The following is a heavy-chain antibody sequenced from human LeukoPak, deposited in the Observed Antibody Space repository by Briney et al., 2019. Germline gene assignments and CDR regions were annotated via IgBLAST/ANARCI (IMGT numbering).Heavy chain of an antibody. CDR2: IYYSGST. J-gene: IGHJ4*02. CDR3: ARLEAY. V-gene: IGHV4-39*01. D-gene: IGHD3-3*01. Sequence: SETLSLTCTVSGGSISSSSYYWGWIRQPPGEGPEWIGSIYYSGSTYYNPSLKSRVTISVDTSKNQFSLKLSSVTAADTAVYYCARLEAYWGQGTLVTVSS. CDR1: GGSISSSSYY.